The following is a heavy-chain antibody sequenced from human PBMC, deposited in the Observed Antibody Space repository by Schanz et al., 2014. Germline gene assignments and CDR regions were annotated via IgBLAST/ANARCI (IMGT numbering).Heavy chain of an antibody. CDR1: GGTFSSDT. J-gene: IGHJ4*02. V-gene: IGHV1-69*08. D-gene: IGHD6-19*01. CDR2: INPSGGST. CDR3: ARGGYSSGWYDRDIAHFDY. Sequence: QVHLVQSGAEVKKPGSSVKVSCKASGGTFSSDTFSWVRQAPGQGLEWMGMINPSGGSTTYAQKFQGRVTMTRNTSISTAYMELSSLRSEDTAVYYCARGGYSSGWYDRDIAHFDYWGQGTLVTVSS.